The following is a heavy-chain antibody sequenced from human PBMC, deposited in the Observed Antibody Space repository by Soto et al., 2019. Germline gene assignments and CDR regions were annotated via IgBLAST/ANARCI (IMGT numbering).Heavy chain of an antibody. J-gene: IGHJ6*02. V-gene: IGHV3-23*01. D-gene: IGHD5-18*01. CDR3: AKYVVDYSYEGLYYAMDV. CDR1: GFTFSTYT. CDR2: ITGSGAST. Sequence: EVQLLESGGGLVQPGGSLRLSCAASGFTFSTYTMSGGRQAPGKGLEWVSSITGSGASTYYPDSVRGRFTVSRDNSETTLSLQMNGLRAEDPAVYYCAKYVVDYSYEGLYYAMDVWGQGTTVTVSS.